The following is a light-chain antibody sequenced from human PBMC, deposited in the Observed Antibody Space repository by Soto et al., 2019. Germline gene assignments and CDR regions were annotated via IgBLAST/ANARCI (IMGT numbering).Light chain of an antibody. J-gene: IGLJ1*01. Sequence: QSVLTQPASVSGSPGQSITISCTGTSSDVGGYNYVSWCQQHPCKAPKLMIYEVSNRPSGVSNRFSGSKSGNTASLTISGLQAEDEADYYCSSYTSSSTLYVVGTGTKVTVL. CDR3: SSYTSSSTLYV. CDR2: EVS. V-gene: IGLV2-14*01. CDR1: SSDVGGYNY.